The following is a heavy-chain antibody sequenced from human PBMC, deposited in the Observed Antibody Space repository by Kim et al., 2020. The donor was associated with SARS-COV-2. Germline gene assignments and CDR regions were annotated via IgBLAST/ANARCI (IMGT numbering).Heavy chain of an antibody. CDR3: ARSWAGR. D-gene: IGHD1-26*01. J-gene: IGHJ4*02. Sequence: HSGSTNYNPSLKSRVTISVDTSKYQFSLKLSSVTAADTAVYYCARSWAGRWGQGTLVTVSS. V-gene: IGHV4-34*01. CDR2: HSGST.